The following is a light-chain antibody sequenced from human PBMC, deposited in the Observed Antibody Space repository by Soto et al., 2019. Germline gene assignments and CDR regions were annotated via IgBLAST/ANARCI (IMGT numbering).Light chain of an antibody. Sequence: QSVLTQPSSVSGSPGQSITMSCTGTSSDVGGYDYVSWHQQHPGEVPKLIIFEVSSRPAWISNRLSASKSGNTASLTISGLQAEDEADYYCSSYTTSSSYVFGTGTKVTVL. V-gene: IGLV2-14*01. CDR1: SSDVGGYDY. CDR3: SSYTTSSSYV. J-gene: IGLJ1*01. CDR2: EVS.